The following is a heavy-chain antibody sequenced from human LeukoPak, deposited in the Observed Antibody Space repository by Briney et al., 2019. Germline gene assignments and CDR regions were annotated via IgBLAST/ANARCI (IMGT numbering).Heavy chain of an antibody. D-gene: IGHD6-13*01. V-gene: IGHV3-21*01. CDR2: ISSSSSYI. J-gene: IGHJ5*02. Sequence: GGSLRLSCAASGFTFSSYSMNWVCQAPGKGLEWVSSISSSSSYIYYADSVKGRFTISRDNAKNSLYLQMNSLRAEDTAVYYCARGAAAGNLNWFDPWGQGTLVTVSS. CDR3: ARGAAAGNLNWFDP. CDR1: GFTFSSYS.